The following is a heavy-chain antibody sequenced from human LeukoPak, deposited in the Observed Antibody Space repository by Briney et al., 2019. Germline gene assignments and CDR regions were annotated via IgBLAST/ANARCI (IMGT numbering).Heavy chain of an antibody. CDR1: GGSISSSSYY. CDR2: IYYSGST. CDR3: ATAAAGRILNAFDI. D-gene: IGHD6-13*01. J-gene: IGHJ3*02. V-gene: IGHV4-39*07. Sequence: PSETLSLTCTVSGGSISSSSYYWGWIRQPPGKGLEWIGSIYYSGSTYYNPSLKSRVTISVDTSKNQFSLKLSSVTAADTAVYYCATAAAGRILNAFDIWGQGTMVTVSS.